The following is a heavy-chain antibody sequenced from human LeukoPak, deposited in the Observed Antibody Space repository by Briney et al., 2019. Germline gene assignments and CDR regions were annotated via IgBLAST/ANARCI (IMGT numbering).Heavy chain of an antibody. V-gene: IGHV4-39*01. CDR3: ARRRRSSWYEYYYYGMDV. CDR1: GGSISSSSYY. Sequence: SETLSLTCTVSGGSISSSSYYWGWIRQPPGKGLEWIGSIYYSGSTYYNPSLKSRVTISVDTSKNQFSLKLSSVTAADTAVYYCARRRRSSWYEYYYYGMDVWGQGTTVTVSS. D-gene: IGHD6-13*01. CDR2: IYYSGST. J-gene: IGHJ6*02.